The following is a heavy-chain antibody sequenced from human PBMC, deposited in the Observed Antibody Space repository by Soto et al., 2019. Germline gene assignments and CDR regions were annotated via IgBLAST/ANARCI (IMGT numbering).Heavy chain of an antibody. CDR1: GFTFSSYA. Sequence: EVQLLESGGGLVQPGGSLRLSCAASGFTFSSYAMSWVRQAPGKGLEWVSAISGSGGSTYYADSVKGRFTISRDNSKNTLYLQMHSLRAEDTAVYYCAKDRVYSYGYGLFDYWGQGTLITVSS. CDR3: AKDRVYSYGYGLFDY. D-gene: IGHD5-18*01. V-gene: IGHV3-23*01. CDR2: ISGSGGST. J-gene: IGHJ4*02.